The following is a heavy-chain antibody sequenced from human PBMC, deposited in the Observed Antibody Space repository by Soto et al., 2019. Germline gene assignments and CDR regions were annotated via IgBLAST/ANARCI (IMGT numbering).Heavy chain of an antibody. V-gene: IGHV7-4-1*01. Sequence: ASVKVSCKASGYTFTIYAMNWVLQSPVQGLDGMGCINTNTGNPTYAQGFTGRFVFSLDTSVSTAYLQICSLKAEDTAVYYCARAPPGAYCSSTSCGYYGMDVWGQGTTVTVSS. CDR1: GYTFTIYA. CDR3: ARAPPGAYCSSTSCGYYGMDV. J-gene: IGHJ6*02. CDR2: INTNTGNP. D-gene: IGHD2-2*01.